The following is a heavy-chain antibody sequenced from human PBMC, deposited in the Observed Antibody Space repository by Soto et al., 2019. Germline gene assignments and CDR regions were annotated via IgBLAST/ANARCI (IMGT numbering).Heavy chain of an antibody. Sequence: GESLKISCKGSGYSFTSYWIGWVRQMPGKGLEWMGIIYPGDFDTRYSPSFQGQVTISANKSISTAYLQWSSLKASDTAMYYCARHIGVPGEDYYYMDVGGKGTTVTVSS. D-gene: IGHD7-27*01. V-gene: IGHV5-51*01. CDR3: ARHIGVPGEDYYYMDV. CDR1: GYSFTSYW. J-gene: IGHJ6*03. CDR2: IYPGDFDT.